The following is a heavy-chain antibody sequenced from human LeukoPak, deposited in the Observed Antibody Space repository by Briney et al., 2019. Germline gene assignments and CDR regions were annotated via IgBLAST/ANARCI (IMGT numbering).Heavy chain of an antibody. D-gene: IGHD5-18*01. CDR1: GYTFTSYG. J-gene: IGHJ6*03. CDR2: INPNSGGT. CDR3: ARGYSYGTTRYMDV. V-gene: IGHV1-2*06. Sequence: GASVKVSCKASGYTFTSYGISWVRQAPGQGLEWMGRINPNSGGTNYAQKFQGRVTMTRDTSISTAYMELSRLRSDDTAVYYCARGYSYGTTRYMDVWGKGTTVTVSS.